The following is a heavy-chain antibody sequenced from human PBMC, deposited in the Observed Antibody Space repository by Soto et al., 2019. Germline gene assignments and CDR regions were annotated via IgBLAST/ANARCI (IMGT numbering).Heavy chain of an antibody. Sequence: GGSLRLSCAASGFTFSSYSMNWVRQAPGKGLEWVSSISSSSSYIYYADSVKGRFTISRDNTKNSLYLQMNSLRAEDTAVYYCARDLSIAARVGAIDYWGQGTLVTVSS. CDR1: GFTFSSYS. V-gene: IGHV3-21*01. J-gene: IGHJ4*02. D-gene: IGHD6-6*01. CDR2: ISSSSSYI. CDR3: ARDLSIAARVGAIDY.